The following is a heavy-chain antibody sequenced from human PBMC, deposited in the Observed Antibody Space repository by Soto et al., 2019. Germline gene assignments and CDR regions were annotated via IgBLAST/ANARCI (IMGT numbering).Heavy chain of an antibody. CDR3: AKLGPYGSESYSFRYNWIDP. CDR1: GYTFASYA. Sequence: GASVKVSCKASGYTFASYAISWMRQAPGQGLEWMGWISAYNGNTNYAQKLQGRVTMTTDTSTSTAYMELRSLRTEDTAVYHCAKLGPYGSESYSFRYNWIDPWGQGTLVTVSS. D-gene: IGHD3-10*01. V-gene: IGHV1-18*01. J-gene: IGHJ5*02. CDR2: ISAYNGNT.